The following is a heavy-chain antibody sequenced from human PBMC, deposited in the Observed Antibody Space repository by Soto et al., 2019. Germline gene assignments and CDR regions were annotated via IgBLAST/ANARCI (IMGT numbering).Heavy chain of an antibody. D-gene: IGHD6-19*01. CDR1: GFTFSSYG. CDR2: IWYDGSNK. CDR3: ARADGIAVAGTLDY. Sequence: GGSLRLSCAASGFTFSSYGMHWVRQAPGKGLEWVAVIWYDGSNKYYADSVKGRFTISRDNSKNTLYLQMNSLRAEDTAVYYCARADGIAVAGTLDYWGQGTLVTVSS. V-gene: IGHV3-33*01. J-gene: IGHJ4*02.